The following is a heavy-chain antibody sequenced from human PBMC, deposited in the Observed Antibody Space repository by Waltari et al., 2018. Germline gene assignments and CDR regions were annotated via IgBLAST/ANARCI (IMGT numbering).Heavy chain of an antibody. CDR3: ALSSHGTDAFDI. CDR1: GFTFDDYA. Sequence: EVQLVESGGGLVQPGRSLRLSCAASGFTFDDYAMHWVRQAPGKGLEWVSGISWNSGSIGYADSVKGRFTISRDNAKNSLYLQMNSLRAEDTALYYCALSSHGTDAFDIWGQGTMVTVSS. D-gene: IGHD6-19*01. CDR2: ISWNSGSI. J-gene: IGHJ3*02. V-gene: IGHV3-9*01.